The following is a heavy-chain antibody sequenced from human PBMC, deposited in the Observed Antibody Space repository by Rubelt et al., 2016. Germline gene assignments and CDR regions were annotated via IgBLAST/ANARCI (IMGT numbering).Heavy chain of an antibody. CDR3: ARDWGDGYNYGRFDP. V-gene: IGHV3-21*01. Sequence: RGLEWVSSISSSSSYIYYADSVKGRFTISRDNAKNSLYLQMNSLRAEDTAVYYCARDWGDGYNYGRFDPWGQGTLVTVSS. J-gene: IGHJ5*02. CDR2: ISSSSSYI. D-gene: IGHD5-24*01.